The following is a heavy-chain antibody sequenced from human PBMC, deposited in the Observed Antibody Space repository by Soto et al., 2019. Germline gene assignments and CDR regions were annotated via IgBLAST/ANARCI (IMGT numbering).Heavy chain of an antibody. CDR3: ARGGPDIVVVPAPLDY. V-gene: IGHV1-8*01. D-gene: IGHD2-2*01. Sequence: QVQLVQSGAEVKKPGASVKVSCKASGYTFTSYDINWVRQATGQGLEWMGWMNPNSGNTGYAQKFQGRVTMTRNTSISTAYMELSSLRSEDTAVYYCARGGPDIVVVPAPLDYWGQGTLVTVSS. CDR1: GYTFTSYD. J-gene: IGHJ4*02. CDR2: MNPNSGNT.